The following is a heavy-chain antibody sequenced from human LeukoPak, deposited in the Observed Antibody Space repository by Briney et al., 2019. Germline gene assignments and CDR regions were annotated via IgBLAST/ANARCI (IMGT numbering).Heavy chain of an antibody. CDR2: ISWNSGSI. V-gene: IGHV3-9*01. CDR1: GFTFDDYA. D-gene: IGHD3-10*01. J-gene: IGHJ5*02. Sequence: GGSLRLSCAASGFTFDDYAMHWVRQAPGKGLEWVSGISWNSGSIGYADSVKGRFTISRDNAKNSLYLQMNSLRAEDTALYYCAKDRSRMVRGSWFDPWGQGTLVTVSS. CDR3: AKDRSRMVRGSWFDP.